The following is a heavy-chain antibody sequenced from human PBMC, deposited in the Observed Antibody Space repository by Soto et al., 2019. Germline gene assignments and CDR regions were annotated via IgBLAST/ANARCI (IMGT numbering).Heavy chain of an antibody. CDR3: ARSTRWIQLWDGGMDV. D-gene: IGHD5-18*01. Sequence: SVKVSCKASGGTFSSYAISWVRQAPGQGLEWMGGIIPIFGTANYAQKFQGRVTITADESTSTAYMELSSLRSEDTAVYYCARSTRWIQLWDGGMDVWGQGTTVTVSS. CDR2: IIPIFGTA. CDR1: GGTFSSYA. J-gene: IGHJ6*02. V-gene: IGHV1-69*13.